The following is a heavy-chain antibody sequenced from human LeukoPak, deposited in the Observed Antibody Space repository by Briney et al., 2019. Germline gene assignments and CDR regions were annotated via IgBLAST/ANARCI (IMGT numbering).Heavy chain of an antibody. CDR2: ITNDGSST. Sequence: GGSLRLSCAASGLTFSSHWMHWVRQAPGKGLVWVSRITNDGSSTTYADSVKGRFTISRDNAKNMLYLQVNSLRAEDTAVYYCARVPIYDFWSNYYYYYGMDVWGQGTTVTVSS. D-gene: IGHD3-3*01. J-gene: IGHJ6*02. CDR3: ARVPIYDFWSNYYYYYGMDV. V-gene: IGHV3-74*01. CDR1: GLTFSSHW.